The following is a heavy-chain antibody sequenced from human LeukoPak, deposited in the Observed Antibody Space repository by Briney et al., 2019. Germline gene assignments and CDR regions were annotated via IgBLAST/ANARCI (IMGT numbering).Heavy chain of an antibody. CDR3: AKVSLGYYYGSGSH. D-gene: IGHD3-10*01. CDR2: ISTSGGTT. Sequence: GGSLRLSCAASGFTFSRFSMHWVRQAPGKGLEWISYISTSGGTTYYADSVKGRFTISRDNAKNSLYLQMNSLRAEDTAVYYCAKVSLGYYYGSGSHWGQGTLVTVSS. V-gene: IGHV3-48*01. J-gene: IGHJ4*02. CDR1: GFTFSRFS.